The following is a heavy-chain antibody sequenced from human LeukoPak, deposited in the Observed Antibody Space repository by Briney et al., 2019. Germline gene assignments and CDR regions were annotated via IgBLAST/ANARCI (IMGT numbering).Heavy chain of an antibody. CDR2: ISYDGSNK. J-gene: IGHJ4*02. D-gene: IGHD3-16*01. CDR1: GFTFSSYA. V-gene: IGHV3-30-3*01. Sequence: GRSLRLSCAASGFTFSSYAMHWVRQAPGKGLEWVAVISYDGSNKYYADSVKGRFTISRDDSKNTLYLQMNSLRAEDTAVYYCARDMGYDYVSGYWGQGTLVTVSS. CDR3: ARDMGYDYVSGY.